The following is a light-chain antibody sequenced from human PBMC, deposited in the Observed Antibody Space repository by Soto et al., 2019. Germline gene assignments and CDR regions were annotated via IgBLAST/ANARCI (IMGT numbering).Light chain of an antibody. Sequence: QSVLTQPASVSGSPGQSITVSCVGTSSDIGDYNYVSWYQHLPGKAPHLIIFEVSNRPSGVSNRFSGSKSGNTASLTISGRQAEDEADYYCSSYSSSSTVVFGGGTKLTVL. CDR1: SSDIGDYNY. CDR3: SSYSSSSTVV. J-gene: IGLJ2*01. CDR2: EVS. V-gene: IGLV2-14*01.